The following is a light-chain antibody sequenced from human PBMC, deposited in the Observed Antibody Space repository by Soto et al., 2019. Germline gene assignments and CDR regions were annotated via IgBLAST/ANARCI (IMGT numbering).Light chain of an antibody. CDR2: LNSDGSH. CDR3: QTWGRGIVV. Sequence: QSVLTQSASASASPGNSVTLSCTRTSGHGSYSIGWHQQQPQRGTSFLMRLNSDGSHSKGDGIPDRFSGSSARAERLLSSSSLPDEEEADYYSQTWGRGIVVFGGGTKVTVL. J-gene: IGLJ2*01. V-gene: IGLV4-69*02. CDR1: SGHGSYS.